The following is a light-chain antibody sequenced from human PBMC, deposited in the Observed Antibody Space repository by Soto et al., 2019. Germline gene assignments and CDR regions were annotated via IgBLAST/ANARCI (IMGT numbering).Light chain of an antibody. J-gene: IGLJ1*01. Sequence: QSVLAQPPSASGTPGQRVTISCSGSSSNIGSNTVNWYQQLPGTAPKLLIYSNNQRPSGVPDRFSGSKSGTSATLDITGLQTGDEADYYCATWDSGLIAYVFASGTKVTVL. CDR2: SNN. CDR1: SSNIGSNT. V-gene: IGLV1-44*01. CDR3: ATWDSGLIAYV.